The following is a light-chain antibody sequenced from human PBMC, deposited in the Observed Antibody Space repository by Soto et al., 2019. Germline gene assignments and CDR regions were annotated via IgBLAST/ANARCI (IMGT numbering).Light chain of an antibody. J-gene: IGLJ3*02. Sequence: QSALPQPASVSGSPGQSITISCTGTSSDVGGYNYVSWYQQHPGKAPKLMIYEVSNRPSGVSNRFSGSKSGNTASLTISGRQGEDEADYYWSSYTSSSTRVFGGGSKVTVL. CDR2: EVS. V-gene: IGLV2-14*01. CDR3: SSYTSSSTRV. CDR1: SSDVGGYNY.